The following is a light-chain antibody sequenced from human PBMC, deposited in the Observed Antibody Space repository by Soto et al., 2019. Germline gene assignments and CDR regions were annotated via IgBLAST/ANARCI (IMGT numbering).Light chain of an antibody. Sequence: QLVLTQSPSASASLGASVKLTCTLSSGHSSYDIAWYQQQPEKGPRYLMKFNSEGSHIKGDGIPDRFSGSSSGTERYLTISSLQSEDEADYYCQTWGTGGVFGGGTQLTVL. CDR3: QTWGTGGV. CDR2: FNSEGSH. V-gene: IGLV4-69*01. CDR1: SGHSSYD. J-gene: IGLJ3*02.